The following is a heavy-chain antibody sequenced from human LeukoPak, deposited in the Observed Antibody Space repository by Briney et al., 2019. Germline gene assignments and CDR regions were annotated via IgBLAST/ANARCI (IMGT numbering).Heavy chain of an antibody. CDR3: ARDPSIAAAGRRSLDS. D-gene: IGHD6-13*01. V-gene: IGHV7-4-1*04. Sequence: ASVKVSCKASGYTFTSYAMNWVRQAPGQGLEWMGWINTNTGNPTYAQGFTGRFVFSLDTSVSMAYLQISSLKAEDTAVYYCARDPSIAAAGRRSLDSWGQGTLVTVSS. CDR1: GYTFTSYA. CDR2: INTNTGNP. J-gene: IGHJ5*01.